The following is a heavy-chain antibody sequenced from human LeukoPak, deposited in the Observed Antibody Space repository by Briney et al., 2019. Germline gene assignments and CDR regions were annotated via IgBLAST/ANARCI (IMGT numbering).Heavy chain of an antibody. Sequence: GGSLRLSCAASGFTFSSYEMNWVRQAPGKGLEWVSYISSSGSTIYYADSVKGRFTISRDNAKNSLYLQMNSLRAEDTAVYYCAKARYGTGPFDYWGQGTLVTVSS. J-gene: IGHJ4*02. V-gene: IGHV3-48*03. CDR3: AKARYGTGPFDY. CDR2: ISSSGSTI. CDR1: GFTFSSYE. D-gene: IGHD1-1*01.